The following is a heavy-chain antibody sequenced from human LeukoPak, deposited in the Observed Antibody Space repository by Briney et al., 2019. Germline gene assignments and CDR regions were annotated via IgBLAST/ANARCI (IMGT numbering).Heavy chain of an antibody. Sequence: GASVKVSCKASGYTFTSYAISWVRQAPGQGLEWMGWINPNSGGTNYAQKFQGRITMTSDTSTRTVYMELNSLRSDDTAVYFCARVGSAAATADYWGQGTLVTVSS. J-gene: IGHJ4*02. CDR2: INPNSGGT. D-gene: IGHD6-25*01. CDR3: ARVGSAAATADY. V-gene: IGHV1-18*01. CDR1: GYTFTSYA.